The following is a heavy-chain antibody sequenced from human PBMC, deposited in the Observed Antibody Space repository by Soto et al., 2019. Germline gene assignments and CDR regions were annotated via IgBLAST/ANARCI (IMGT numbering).Heavy chain of an antibody. CDR2: ISGCGGNA. CDR1: GFNFSSYA. J-gene: IGHJ6*02. CDR3: ATSGASGSYPPIYYFGIDV. D-gene: IGHD1-26*01. V-gene: IGHV3-23*01. Sequence: EVQLLESGGGLVQPGGSLRLSCAASGFNFSSYAMSWVRQAPGKGLEWVSSISGCGGNAYYADAVKGRFSISRDNSTNTLRRQMNSLRADDTAVYYCATSGASGSYPPIYYFGIDVWGQGTTVTVS.